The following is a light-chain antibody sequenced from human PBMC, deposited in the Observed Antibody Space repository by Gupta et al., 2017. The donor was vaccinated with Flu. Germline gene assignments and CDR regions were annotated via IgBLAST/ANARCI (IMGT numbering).Light chain of an antibody. Sequence: SVLIQTPSASRTPGQRVTMSCSVSRSNIEDNYVFWYQHLPGPAPNIIIYRNSQRPSGVPDRVSGSKSGTSAFLAISGLRSEDEADYYCAVWDDRLDAWVFGGGTKVTVL. CDR1: RSNIEDNY. J-gene: IGLJ2*01. CDR3: AVWDDRLDAWV. V-gene: IGLV1-47*01. CDR2: RNS.